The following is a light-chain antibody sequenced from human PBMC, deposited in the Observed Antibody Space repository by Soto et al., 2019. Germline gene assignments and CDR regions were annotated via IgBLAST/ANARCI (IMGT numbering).Light chain of an antibody. CDR3: QQRSNWPKT. Sequence: EIVLTQSPATLSLSPGERATLSYRASQSVSSFLAWYQQKPGQAPRLLIYDASHRATGIPARFSGSGSGTDFTLTISSLEPEDFAVYYCQQRSNWPKTFGQGTKVEIK. V-gene: IGKV3-11*01. CDR2: DAS. J-gene: IGKJ1*01. CDR1: QSVSSF.